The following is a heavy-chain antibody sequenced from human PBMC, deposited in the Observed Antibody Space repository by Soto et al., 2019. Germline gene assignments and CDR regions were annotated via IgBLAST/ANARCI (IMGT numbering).Heavy chain of an antibody. J-gene: IGHJ6*03. D-gene: IGHD6-19*01. CDR2: ISACNGNT. CDR1: GYTFTSYG. Sequence: GASVKVSCKASGYTFTSYGISWVRQAPGQGLEWMGWISACNGNTNYAQKLQGRVTMTTDTSTSTAYMELRSLRSDDTAVYYCARDLYGSGWYYYYYYMDVWGKGTTVTVSS. V-gene: IGHV1-18*01. CDR3: ARDLYGSGWYYYYYYMDV.